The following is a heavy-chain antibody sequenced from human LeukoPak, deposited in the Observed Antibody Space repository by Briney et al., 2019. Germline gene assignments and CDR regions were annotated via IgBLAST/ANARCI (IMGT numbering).Heavy chain of an antibody. CDR3: ARDAEDRGGYLSWGPKRAAHRYSDL. J-gene: IGHJ2*01. D-gene: IGHD3-22*01. CDR1: GGSISSGGYS. V-gene: IGHV4-30-2*01. CDR2: IYHSGST. Sequence: PSETLSLTCAVSGGSISSGGYSWSWIRQPPGKGLEWIGYIYHSGSTYYNPSLKSRVTISVDRSNNQFSLNVRSVTDADTAVYYCARDAEDRGGYLSWGPKRAAHRYSDLWGRGTLVAVSS.